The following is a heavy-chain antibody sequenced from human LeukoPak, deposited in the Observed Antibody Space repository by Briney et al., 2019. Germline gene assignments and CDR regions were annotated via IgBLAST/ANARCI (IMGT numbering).Heavy chain of an antibody. CDR2: IYPSDSDT. CDR1: GYSFTSYW. CDR3: ARPDSYAEYYFDY. Sequence: GESLKISCKGSGYSFTSYWIAWVRQMPGKGLEWMGLIYPSDSDTRYSPSFQGQVTISADKSISTAYLQWSSLKASDTAMYYCARPDSYAEYYFDYWGRGTLVTVSS. V-gene: IGHV5-51*01. J-gene: IGHJ4*02. D-gene: IGHD3-16*01.